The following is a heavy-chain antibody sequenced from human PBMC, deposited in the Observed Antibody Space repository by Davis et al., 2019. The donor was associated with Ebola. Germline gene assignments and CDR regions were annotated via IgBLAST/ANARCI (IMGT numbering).Heavy chain of an antibody. J-gene: IGHJ6*02. CDR2: IYYSGST. CDR3: ARFMVQGVIRGMDV. Sequence: PSETLSLTCTVSGGSISSGGYYWSWIRQHPGKGLEWIGYIYYSGSTNYNPSLKSRVTISVDTSKNQFSLKLSSVTAADTAVYYCARFMVQGVIRGMDVWGQGTTVTVSS. D-gene: IGHD3-10*01. CDR1: GGSISSGGYY. V-gene: IGHV4-61*08.